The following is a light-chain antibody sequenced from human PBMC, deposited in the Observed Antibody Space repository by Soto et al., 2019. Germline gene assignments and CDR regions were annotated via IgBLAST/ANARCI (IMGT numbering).Light chain of an antibody. CDR1: SSDVGDYDY. J-gene: IGLJ3*02. CDR2: EVS. Sequence: QSVLTQPPSASGSLGQSVTISCTGTSSDVGDYDYVSWYQQHPGKVPKFIIYEVSKRPSGVPDRFSGSKSGNTASQTVSGLQADDEADYNCSAYSGTNNGVVFGGGTKVTVL. V-gene: IGLV2-8*01. CDR3: SAYSGTNNGVV.